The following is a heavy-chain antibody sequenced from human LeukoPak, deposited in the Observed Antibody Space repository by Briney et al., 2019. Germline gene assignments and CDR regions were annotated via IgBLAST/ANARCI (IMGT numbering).Heavy chain of an antibody. V-gene: IGHV3-21*01. Sequence: GGSLRLSCAGSGFALKSYSLSWVRQAPGKGLEWVSSISSTSAYIYYADSVKGRFTISRDNVDNVVYLQMNSLGAEDTAVYYCASVAVSAPTGSFHSWGQGTLVIGCS. CDR2: ISSTSAYI. CDR3: ASVAVSAPTGSFHS. D-gene: IGHD5/OR15-5a*01. CDR1: GFALKSYS. J-gene: IGHJ5*01.